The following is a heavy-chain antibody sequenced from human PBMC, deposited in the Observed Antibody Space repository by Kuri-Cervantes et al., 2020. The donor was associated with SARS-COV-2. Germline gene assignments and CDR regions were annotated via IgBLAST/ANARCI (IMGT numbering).Heavy chain of an antibody. D-gene: IGHD3-22*01. V-gene: IGHV3-33*01. CDR3: ARSTPFRRLVVISQGGAFDI. CDR1: GFTFSSYG. CDR2: IWYDGSNK. Sequence: GESLKISCAASGFTFSSYGMHWVRQAPGKGLEWVAVIWYDGSNKYYVDSVKGRFTISRDNSKNTLYLQMNSLRSDDTAVYYCARSTPFRRLVVISQGGAFDIWGQGTMVTVSS. J-gene: IGHJ3*02.